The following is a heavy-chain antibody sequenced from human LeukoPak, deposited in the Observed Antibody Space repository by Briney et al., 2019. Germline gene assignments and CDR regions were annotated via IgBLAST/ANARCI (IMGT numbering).Heavy chain of an antibody. CDR1: GYTLTELS. Sequence: ASVKVSCKVSGYTLTELSMHWVRQAPGNGLEWMGGFDPEDGETIYAQKFQGRVTMTEDTSTDTAYMELSSLRSEDTAVYYCATGNWNDPSRPFDYWGQGTLVTVSS. CDR2: FDPEDGET. J-gene: IGHJ4*02. CDR3: ATGNWNDPSRPFDY. D-gene: IGHD1-1*01. V-gene: IGHV1-24*01.